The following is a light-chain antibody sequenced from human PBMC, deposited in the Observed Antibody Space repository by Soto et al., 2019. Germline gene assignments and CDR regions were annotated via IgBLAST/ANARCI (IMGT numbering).Light chain of an antibody. CDR1: HYINTS. CDR2: PTS. CDR3: HQRQSWPRT. Sequence: EIVLTQSPAPLSSFPGDRVTLSCRASHYINTSLAWYQHRPGQAPRLLLYPTSIRAAGIPSRFSASGSGTDFTLTISDVQPEDFALYYCHQRQSWPRTFGQGTKVDI. V-gene: IGKV3-11*01. J-gene: IGKJ1*01.